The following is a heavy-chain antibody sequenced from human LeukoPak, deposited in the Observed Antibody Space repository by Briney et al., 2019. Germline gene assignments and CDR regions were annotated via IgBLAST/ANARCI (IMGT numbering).Heavy chain of an antibody. CDR1: GFTFSSFA. CDR2: ISGSGGAT. D-gene: IGHD3-9*01. V-gene: IGHV3-23*01. CDR3: ANGGGGPITYYDILTGSSDY. J-gene: IGHJ4*02. Sequence: GGSLRLSCAASGFTFSSFAVTWVRQAPGKGLEWVSAISGSGGATYYADSVKGRFTISRDNSKNTLYLQMNSLRAEDTAVYYCANGGGGPITYYDILTGSSDYWGQGTLVTVSS.